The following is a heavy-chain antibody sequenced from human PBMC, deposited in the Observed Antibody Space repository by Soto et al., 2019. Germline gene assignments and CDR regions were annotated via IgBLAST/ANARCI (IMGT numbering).Heavy chain of an antibody. CDR2: MSHSGGT. D-gene: IGHD1-1*01. Sequence: QVQLQQWGAGLLKPSETLSLTCAVYGGSVSSGSYYWSWIRKPPGKGLEWIGEMSHSGGTHFNPSLKRRVTISLDTSKNQFSLKMSFVTAADTALYYCARVERGTATTVVDAFDIWGPGTRVTVSS. CDR1: GGSVSSGSYY. CDR3: ARVERGTATTVVDAFDI. V-gene: IGHV4-34*01. J-gene: IGHJ3*02.